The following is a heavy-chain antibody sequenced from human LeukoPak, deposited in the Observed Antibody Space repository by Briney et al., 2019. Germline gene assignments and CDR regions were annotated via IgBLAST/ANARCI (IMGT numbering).Heavy chain of an antibody. D-gene: IGHD5-18*01. J-gene: IGHJ3*02. V-gene: IGHV4-39*02. CDR2: IYYSGST. Sequence: PSETLSLTCTVSGGSLSHSCYYGGWIRQPPGKGLEWIGNIYYSGSTYYNPSLKSRVSISVDTSKKHFSLRLSSLTAADTAVYYCARLDGYSYRCGGTLDICGQGTMVTVSS. CDR1: GGSLSHSCYY. CDR3: ARLDGYSYRCGGTLDI.